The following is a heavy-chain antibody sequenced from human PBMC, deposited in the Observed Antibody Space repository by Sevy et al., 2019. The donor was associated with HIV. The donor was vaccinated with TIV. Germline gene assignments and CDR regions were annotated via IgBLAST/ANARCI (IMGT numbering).Heavy chain of an antibody. CDR3: AREGCTKPHDY. J-gene: IGHJ4*02. V-gene: IGHV3-23*01. Sequence: GGSLRLSCAASGFTFSKYSMSWVRQPPGKGLEWVSTLSFGCGEINYEDSVKGRFTISRDNSKSSVNLQMNNLRPDDTAVYYCAREGCTKPHDYWGQGTLVTVSS. CDR2: LSFGCGEI. D-gene: IGHD2-8*01. CDR1: GFTFSKYS.